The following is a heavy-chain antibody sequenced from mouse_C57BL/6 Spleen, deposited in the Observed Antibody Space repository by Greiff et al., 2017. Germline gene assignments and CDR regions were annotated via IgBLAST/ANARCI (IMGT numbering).Heavy chain of an antibody. V-gene: IGHV1-55*01. CDR1: GYTFTSYW. CDR2: IYPGSGST. CDR3: SSACITTVVGAMGY. J-gene: IGHJ4*01. Sequence: QVQLQQPGAELVKPGASVKMSCKASGYTFTSYWITWVKQRPGQGLEWIGDIYPGSGSTNYNEKFKSKATLTVDTSSSTAYMQLSSLTSEDSAVYDCSSACITTVVGAMGYWGQRTSVTVSS. D-gene: IGHD1-1*01.